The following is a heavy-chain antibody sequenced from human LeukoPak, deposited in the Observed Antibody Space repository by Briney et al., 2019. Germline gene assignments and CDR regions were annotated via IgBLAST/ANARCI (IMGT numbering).Heavy chain of an antibody. CDR1: GGSFSGYY. V-gene: IGHV4-34*01. J-gene: IGHJ4*02. CDR2: INHSGST. Sequence: PSETLSLTCTVYGGSFSGYYWSWIRQPPGKGLEWVGEINHSGSTNYNPSLKSRVTISVDTSKNQFSLKLSSVTAADTAVYYCARVKVYTHNSVDYWGQGTLVTVSS. CDR3: ARVKVYTHNSVDY. D-gene: IGHD5/OR15-5a*01.